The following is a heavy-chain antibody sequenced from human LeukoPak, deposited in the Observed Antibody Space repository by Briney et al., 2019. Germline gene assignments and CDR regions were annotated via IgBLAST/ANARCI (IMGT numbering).Heavy chain of an antibody. CDR2: ISYSGST. V-gene: IGHV4-59*01. CDR1: GGSISSYY. D-gene: IGHD4-17*01. Sequence: SETLSLTCSVSGGSISSYYWNWIRQSPGKGLEWIGYISYSGSTNYNPSLKSRVTISVDTSKNQFSLKMNSVTAADTAVYYCARAQSNMYGDYGRLFDYWGQGTLVTVSS. CDR3: ARAQSNMYGDYGRLFDY. J-gene: IGHJ4*02.